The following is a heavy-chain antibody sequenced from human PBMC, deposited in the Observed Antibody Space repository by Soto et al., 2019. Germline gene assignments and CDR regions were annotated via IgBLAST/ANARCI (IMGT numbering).Heavy chain of an antibody. J-gene: IGHJ3*01. CDR3: ARPPSQYCSGRSCYWILDACVL. D-gene: IGHD2-15*01. CDR2: VIPIFGTA. CDR1: GGAISSYA. V-gene: IGHV1-69*06. Sequence: SVKGSCKASGGAISSYAISRGRQAPRQGLEWMGGVIPIFGTANYAQKFQGRGTITADKSTSTAYMELSSLRSEDTAVYYCARPPSQYCSGRSCYWILDACVLRG.